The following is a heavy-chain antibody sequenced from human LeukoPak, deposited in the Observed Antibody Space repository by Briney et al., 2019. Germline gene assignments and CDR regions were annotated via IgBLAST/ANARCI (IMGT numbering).Heavy chain of an antibody. J-gene: IGHJ4*02. CDR3: AREDSSSWYFEY. V-gene: IGHV3-33*01. Sequence: QPGGSLRLSCAASGFTFSSYGMHWVRQAPGKGLEWVAVIWYDGSNKYYADSVKGRLTISRDSSKNTLYLQMNSLRAEDTAVYHCAREDSSSWYFEYWGQGTLVTASS. D-gene: IGHD6-13*01. CDR2: IWYDGSNK. CDR1: GFTFSSYG.